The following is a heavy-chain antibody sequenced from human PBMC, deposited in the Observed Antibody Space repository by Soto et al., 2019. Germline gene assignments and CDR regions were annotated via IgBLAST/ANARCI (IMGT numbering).Heavy chain of an antibody. V-gene: IGHV1-69*06. CDR1: GGTFSCYA. J-gene: IGHJ4*02. Sequence: SVKVSCKASGGTFSCYAIRWVRQAPGQGLEWMGGIIPIFGTANYAQKFQGRVTITADKSTSTAYMELSSLRSEDTAVYYCASIAAADSYWGQGTLVTVSS. CDR2: IIPIFGTA. CDR3: ASIAAADSY. D-gene: IGHD6-13*01.